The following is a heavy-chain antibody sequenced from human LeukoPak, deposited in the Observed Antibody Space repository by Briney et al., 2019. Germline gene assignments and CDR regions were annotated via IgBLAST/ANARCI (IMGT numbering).Heavy chain of an antibody. CDR2: IRYDGSNK. J-gene: IGHJ6*02. Sequence: PGGSLRLSCAASGFIFSSYGMHWVRQAPGKGLEWVAFIRYDGSNKYYVDSVKGRFTISRDNSKNTVYLQMNSLRAEDTAVYYCAKSNCLSSDRHFDCSYGMDVWGQGTTVTVCS. V-gene: IGHV3-30*02. CDR1: GFIFSSYG. CDR3: AKSNCLSSDRHFDCSYGMDV. D-gene: IGHD3-9*01.